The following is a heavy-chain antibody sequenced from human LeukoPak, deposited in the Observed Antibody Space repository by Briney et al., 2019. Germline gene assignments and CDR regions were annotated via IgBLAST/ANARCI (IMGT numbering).Heavy chain of an antibody. CDR1: GFTFSDYW. D-gene: IGHD1-7*01. J-gene: IGHJ4*02. V-gene: IGHV3-7*01. CDR3: ATNWNYRFDY. CDR2: IKEDGSEK. Sequence: GGSLRLSCAASGFTFSDYWMSWVRQAPGKGLEWLANIKEDGSEKHYVDSVKGRFTISRDNAEKSLYLQMNSLRAEDTAVYYCATNWNYRFDYWGQGILVAVSS.